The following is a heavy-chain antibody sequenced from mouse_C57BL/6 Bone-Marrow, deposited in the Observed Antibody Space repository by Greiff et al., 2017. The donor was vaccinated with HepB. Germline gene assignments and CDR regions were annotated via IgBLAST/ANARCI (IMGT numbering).Heavy chain of an antibody. CDR3: TAIYYYGSSYEGYAMDY. CDR1: GYTFTSYW. J-gene: IGHJ4*01. Sequence: EVKLVESGTVLARPGASVKMSCKTSGYTFTSYWMHWVKQRPGQGLEWIGAIYPGNSDTSYNQKFKGKAKLTAVTSASTAYMELSSLTNEDSAVYYCTAIYYYGSSYEGYAMDYWGQGTSVTVSS. CDR2: IYPGNSDT. V-gene: IGHV1-5*01. D-gene: IGHD1-1*01.